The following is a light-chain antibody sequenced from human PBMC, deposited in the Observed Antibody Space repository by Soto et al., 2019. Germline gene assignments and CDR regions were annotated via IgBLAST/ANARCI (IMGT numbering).Light chain of an antibody. V-gene: IGLV2-14*03. Sequence: QSVLTQPASVSGSPGQSITIPCTGTSNDIGGYNYVSWYQQHPGKVPKLMIFDVSYRPSGISDRFSGSKSGNTASLTISRLQPEDEADYYCSSYGASSTLFGGGTKLTVL. J-gene: IGLJ2*01. CDR3: SSYGASSTL. CDR2: DVS. CDR1: SNDIGGYNY.